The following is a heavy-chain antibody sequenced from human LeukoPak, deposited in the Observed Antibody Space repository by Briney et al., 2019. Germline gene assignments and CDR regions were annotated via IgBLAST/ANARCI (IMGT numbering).Heavy chain of an antibody. CDR3: ARGRSGGDWFDP. Sequence: SETLSLTSAVSGVSIGSFYCSLIRQPPGKGLEWIGYIHDSGSTKYNPSLKSRVTMSVDTSRNHLSLKLTSVTAADTAVYYCARGRSGGDWFDPWGQGTLVTVSS. CDR1: GVSIGSFY. D-gene: IGHD3-10*01. CDR2: IHDSGST. J-gene: IGHJ5*02. V-gene: IGHV4-59*01.